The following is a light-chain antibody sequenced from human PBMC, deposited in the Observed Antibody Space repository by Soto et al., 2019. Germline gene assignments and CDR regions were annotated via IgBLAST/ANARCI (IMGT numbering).Light chain of an antibody. CDR3: CSYAGSSTWV. CDR2: EVS. CDR1: SSDVGSYNL. Sequence: QSALTQPASVSGSPGQSITISCTGTSSDVGSYNLVSWYQQHPGKAPKLMIYEVSKRPSGVSNRFSGSKSGSTASLTISGLQAEDVADYYCCSYAGSSTWVFGGGTKLTVL. V-gene: IGLV2-23*02. J-gene: IGLJ2*01.